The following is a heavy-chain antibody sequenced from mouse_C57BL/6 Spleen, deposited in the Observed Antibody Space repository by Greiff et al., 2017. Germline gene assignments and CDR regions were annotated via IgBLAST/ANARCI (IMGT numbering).Heavy chain of an antibody. Sequence: EVQLQQSGPGMVKPSQSLSLTCTVTGYSITSGYDWHWIRHFPGNILEWMGFISYSGSTNYNPSLKSRISITHDTSKNHFFLKLNSVTTEDTATYYCARRGSSYSFDYWGQGTTLTVSS. D-gene: IGHD1-1*01. CDR2: ISYSGST. V-gene: IGHV3-1*01. J-gene: IGHJ2*01. CDR1: GYSITSGYD. CDR3: ARRGSSYSFDY.